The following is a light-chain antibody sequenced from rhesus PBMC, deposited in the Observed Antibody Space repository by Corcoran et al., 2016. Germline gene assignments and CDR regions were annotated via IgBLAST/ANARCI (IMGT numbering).Light chain of an antibody. J-gene: IGKJ1*01. V-gene: IGKV1-16*01. CDR2: KAS. Sequence: DIQMTQSPSSLSVSVGDKVTITCQASQSISSWLAWYQQKPGKAPKPLIYKASSLESGVPSRFSGSGAWTDFNLTISSRQPEDLGSYYCQQYNSGPPTFGQGTKVEIK. CDR3: QQYNSGPPT. CDR1: QSISSW.